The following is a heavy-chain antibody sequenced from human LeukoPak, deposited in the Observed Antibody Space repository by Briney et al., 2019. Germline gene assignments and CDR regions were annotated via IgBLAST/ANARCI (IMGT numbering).Heavy chain of an antibody. V-gene: IGHV3-30*02. Sequence: GGSLRLSCTASGFTFGRYAMHWLRQAPGKGLEWVAFIRYDGSNKYYADSVKGRFTISRDNSKNTLYLQMNSLRAEDTAMYYCTKIYDNVDYWGQGTLVTVSS. D-gene: IGHD3-16*01. CDR2: IRYDGSNK. J-gene: IGHJ4*02. CDR1: GFTFGRYA. CDR3: TKIYDNVDY.